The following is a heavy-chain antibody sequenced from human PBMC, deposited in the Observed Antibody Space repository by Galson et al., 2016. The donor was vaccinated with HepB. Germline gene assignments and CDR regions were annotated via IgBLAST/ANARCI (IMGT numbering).Heavy chain of an antibody. CDR3: ARGRGTFGY. Sequence: SVKVSCKASGYTFTSYDINWVRQATGQGLEWMGWMNSNSGNTVYAQKFQGRLTMTRNTSISTAYMELSSLTSEDTAIYFCARGRGTFGYWGQGTTVTVSS. D-gene: IGHD6-25*01. V-gene: IGHV1-8*01. J-gene: IGHJ6*02. CDR1: GYTFTSYD. CDR2: MNSNSGNT.